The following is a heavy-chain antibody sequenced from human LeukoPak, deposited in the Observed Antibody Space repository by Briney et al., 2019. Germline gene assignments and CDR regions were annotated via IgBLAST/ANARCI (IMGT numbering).Heavy chain of an antibody. CDR2: ISSSGSTI. V-gene: IGHV3-48*03. CDR1: GFTFRRYE. Sequence: GSLRLSCAASGFTFRRYEINWVRQAPGEGLEWVSYISSSGSTIYYADSVKGRFTISRDNAKNSLYLQMNSLRAEDTAVYYCAELGITMIGGVWGKGTTVTISS. D-gene: IGHD3-10*02. CDR3: AELGITMIGGV. J-gene: IGHJ6*04.